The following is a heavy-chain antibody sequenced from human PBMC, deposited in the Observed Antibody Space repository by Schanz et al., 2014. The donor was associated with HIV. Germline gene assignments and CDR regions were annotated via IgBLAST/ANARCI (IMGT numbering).Heavy chain of an antibody. J-gene: IGHJ4*02. CDR2: VSYDGTIK. CDR1: GFTFSDAW. CDR3: ARDRTYVSTVVDY. V-gene: IGHV3-30*03. Sequence: VQLLESGGGLVQPGGSLRLSCAASGFTFSDAWMSWVRQAPGKGLEWVAFVSYDGTIKDYADSVKGRFTISRDESTNTVSLQLDSLRVEDTAVYYCARDRTYVSTVVDYWGQGTLVTVSS. D-gene: IGHD1-26*01.